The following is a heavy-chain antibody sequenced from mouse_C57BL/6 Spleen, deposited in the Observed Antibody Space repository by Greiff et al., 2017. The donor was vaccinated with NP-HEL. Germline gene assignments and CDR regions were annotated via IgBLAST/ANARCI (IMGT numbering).Heavy chain of an antibody. J-gene: IGHJ2*01. CDR2: ISSGSSTI. CDR1: GFTFSDYG. V-gene: IGHV5-17*01. CDR3: ARPNYYGSGLDY. D-gene: IGHD1-1*01. Sequence: EVHLVESGGGLVKPGGSLKLSCAASGFTFSDYGMHWVRQPPEKGLEWVAYISSGSSTIYYADTVKGRFTISRDNAKNTLFLRMTSLRSEDTAMYYCARPNYYGSGLDYWGQGTTLTVSS.